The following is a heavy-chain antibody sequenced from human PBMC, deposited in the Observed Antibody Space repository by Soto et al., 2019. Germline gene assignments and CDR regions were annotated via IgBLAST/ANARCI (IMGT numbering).Heavy chain of an antibody. CDR2: INSDGSST. Sequence: GGSLRLSCAASGFTFSSYWMHWVRQAPGKGLVWVSRINSDGSSTSYADSVKGRFTISRDNAKNTLYLQMNSLRAEDTAVYYCASERRTDIVVVPAAIDYWGQGTLVTVSS. J-gene: IGHJ4*02. V-gene: IGHV3-74*01. D-gene: IGHD2-2*02. CDR1: GFTFSSYW. CDR3: ASERRTDIVVVPAAIDY.